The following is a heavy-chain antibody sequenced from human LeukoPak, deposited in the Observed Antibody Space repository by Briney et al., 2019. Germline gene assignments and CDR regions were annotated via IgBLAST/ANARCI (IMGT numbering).Heavy chain of an antibody. CDR3: ASGSSSSQGY. CDR1: GFTFSSYG. J-gene: IGHJ4*02. CDR2: ISSSSSYI. D-gene: IGHD2-15*01. V-gene: IGHV3-21*01. Sequence: GGSLRLSCAASGFTFSSYGMNWVRQAPGKGLEWVSSISSSSSYIYYADSVKGRFTISRDNAKNSLYLQMNSLRAEDTAVYYCASGSSSSQGYWGQGTLVTVSS.